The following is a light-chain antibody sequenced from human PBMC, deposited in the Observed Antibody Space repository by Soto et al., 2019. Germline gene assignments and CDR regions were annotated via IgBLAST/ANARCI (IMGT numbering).Light chain of an antibody. V-gene: IGLV3-21*02. CDR3: QVWDDSSDRVV. CDR2: EDS. CDR1: NIGSKS. Sequence: SYELPQPPSVSVAPGQTASVTCGANNIGSKSVHWYQQKPGQAPELVDYEDSDRPSGIPERFSGSNSGNTATLTINRVEAGYEADYYCQVWDDSSDRVVFGGGTKLTVL. J-gene: IGLJ2*01.